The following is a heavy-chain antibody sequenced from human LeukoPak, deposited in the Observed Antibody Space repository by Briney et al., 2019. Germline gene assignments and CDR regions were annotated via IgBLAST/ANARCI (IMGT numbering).Heavy chain of an antibody. Sequence: ASVKVSCKASGYIFTDYAIHWLRQAPGQRPEWMGWMNAGNGNTKYSQKFQGRITLIRDASAATAYMELSSLRHDDLAVYYCARGRGTSGSNRDFYYYYYMDVWGKGTTVTVSS. D-gene: IGHD2-15*01. J-gene: IGHJ6*03. CDR1: GYIFTDYA. V-gene: IGHV1-3*01. CDR2: MNAGNGNT. CDR3: ARGRGTSGSNRDFYYYYYMDV.